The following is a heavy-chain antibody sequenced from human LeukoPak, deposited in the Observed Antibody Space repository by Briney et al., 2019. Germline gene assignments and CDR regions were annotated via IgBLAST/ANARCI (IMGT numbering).Heavy chain of an antibody. CDR3: ARGNLHDYGDYRSGGWYTWFDP. Sequence: GGSLRLSCAASGFTFDDYGMSWVRQAPGKGLEWVSGINWNGGSTGYADSVKGRFTISRDNAKNSLYLQINSLRAEDTALYYCARGNLHDYGDYRSGGWYTWFDPWGQGTLVTVSS. CDR2: INWNGGST. D-gene: IGHD4-17*01. CDR1: GFTFDDYG. V-gene: IGHV3-20*04. J-gene: IGHJ5*02.